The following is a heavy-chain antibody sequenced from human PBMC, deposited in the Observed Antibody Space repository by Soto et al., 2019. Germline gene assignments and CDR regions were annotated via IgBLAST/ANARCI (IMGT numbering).Heavy chain of an antibody. CDR1: GGSVSGGSYY. V-gene: IGHV4-61*01. CDR3: YGMDV. D-gene: IGHD2-21*01. J-gene: IGHJ6*02. Sequence: SETLSLTCTVSGGSVSGGSYYWNWIRQPPGKGLEWIGYIYFSGSTNYNPSLKSRVTMSIDTSKNQFSLKLSSVTAAMVNYYYYYGMDVWGQGTTVTAP. CDR2: IYFSGST.